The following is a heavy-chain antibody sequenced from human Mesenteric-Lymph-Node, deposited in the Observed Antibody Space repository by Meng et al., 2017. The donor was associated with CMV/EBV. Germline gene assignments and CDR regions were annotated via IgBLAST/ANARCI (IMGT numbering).Heavy chain of an antibody. Sequence: SETLSLTCTVSGGSISSTSFYWGWVRQPPGKGLEWIANIYYSGSTYYNPNLRNRVSMSIDTSKNQFSLKLTSVTAADTAVYYCARDSAKFGALSPFDSWGQGTMVTVSS. CDR1: GGSISSTSFY. V-gene: IGHV4-39*07. CDR2: IYYSGST. J-gene: IGHJ4*02. CDR3: ARDSAKFGALSPFDS. D-gene: IGHD3-10*01.